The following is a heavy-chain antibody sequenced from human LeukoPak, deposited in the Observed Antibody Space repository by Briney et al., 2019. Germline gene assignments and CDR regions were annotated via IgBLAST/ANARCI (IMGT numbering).Heavy chain of an antibody. J-gene: IGHJ4*02. CDR1: GATFSGYY. CDR3: APYGSGSYHLGY. CDR2: INHSGST. D-gene: IGHD3-10*01. Sequence: SETLSLTCAVDGATFSGYYWSWIRQPPGKGLEWIGEINHSGSTECNPSLKSRVVISVDTSKNQFSLKLRSVTAADTAVYYCAPYGSGSYHLGYWGQGTLVTVSS. V-gene: IGHV4-34*08.